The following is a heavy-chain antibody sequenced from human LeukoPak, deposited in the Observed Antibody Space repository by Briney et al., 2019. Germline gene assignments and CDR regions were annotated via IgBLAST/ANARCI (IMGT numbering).Heavy chain of an antibody. D-gene: IGHD5-12*01. V-gene: IGHV1-18*01. J-gene: IGHJ3*02. Sequence: ASVRVSCKASGYTFTSYGISWVRQAPGQGLEWMGWISAYNGNTNYAQKLQGRVTMTTDTSTSTAYMELRSLRSDDTAVYYCATSLGGYDFLDAFGIWGQGTMVTVSS. CDR3: ATSLGGYDFLDAFGI. CDR1: GYTFTSYG. CDR2: ISAYNGNT.